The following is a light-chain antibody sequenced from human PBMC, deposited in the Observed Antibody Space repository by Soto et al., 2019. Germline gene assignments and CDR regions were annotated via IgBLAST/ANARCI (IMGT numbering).Light chain of an antibody. CDR3: SSYTSSSTHPG. V-gene: IGLV2-14*01. CDR1: SSDVGGYNY. CDR2: DVS. J-gene: IGLJ1*01. Sequence: QSVMTQPASVSGSPGQSITISCTGTSSDVGGYNYVSWYQQHPGKAPKLMIYDVSNRPSGVSNRFSGSKSGNTASLTISGLQAEDEADYYCSSYTSSSTHPGFGTGTKVTVL.